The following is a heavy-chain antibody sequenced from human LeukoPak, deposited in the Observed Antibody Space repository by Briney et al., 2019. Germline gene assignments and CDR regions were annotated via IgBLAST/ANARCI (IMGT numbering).Heavy chain of an antibody. CDR2: INWNGGST. J-gene: IGHJ4*02. CDR1: GFTLDDYG. D-gene: IGHD3-10*01. CDR3: ARDKDGSGSYYMSGSDY. V-gene: IGHV3-20*04. Sequence: GGSLRLSCAASGFTLDDYGMSWVRHAPGKGLEWVSGINWNGGSTGYADSVKGRFTISRDNAKNSLYLQMNSLRAEDTALYYCARDKDGSGSYYMSGSDYWGQGTLVTVSS.